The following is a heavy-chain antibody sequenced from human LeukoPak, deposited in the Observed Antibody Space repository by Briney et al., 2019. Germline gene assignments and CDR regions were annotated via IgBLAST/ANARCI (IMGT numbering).Heavy chain of an antibody. CDR3: ATTTGYSSSLDY. J-gene: IGHJ4*02. Sequence: WASVKVSCKVSGYTLTELSMHWVRQAPGKGLEWMGGFDPEDGETIYAQKFQGRVTMTEDTSTDTAYMELSSLRSEDTAVYYCATTTGYSSSLDYWGQGTLVTVSS. V-gene: IGHV1-24*01. CDR2: FDPEDGET. CDR1: GYTLTELS. D-gene: IGHD6-13*01.